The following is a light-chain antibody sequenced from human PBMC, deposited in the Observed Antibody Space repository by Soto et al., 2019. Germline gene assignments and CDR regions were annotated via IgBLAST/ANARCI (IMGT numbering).Light chain of an antibody. J-gene: IGLJ2*01. V-gene: IGLV1-44*01. CDR2: SNN. CDR3: AAWDDSLNGVV. Sequence: QSVLTQPPSASGTPGQRVTISCSGSSSNIGSNTVNSYQQLPGTAPKLLIYSNNQRPSGVPDRFSGSKSGTSAYLAISGLQSEDEADYYCAAWDDSLNGVVFGGGTKVTVL. CDR1: SSNIGSNT.